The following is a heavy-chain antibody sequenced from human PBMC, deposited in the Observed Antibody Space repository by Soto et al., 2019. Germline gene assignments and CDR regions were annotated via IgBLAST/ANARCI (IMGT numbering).Heavy chain of an antibody. CDR2: ISGSGGST. CDR1: GFTFSSYA. D-gene: IGHD3-3*01. J-gene: IGHJ6*02. V-gene: IGHV3-23*01. Sequence: GGSLRLSCAASGFTFSSYAMSWVRQAPGKGLEWVSAISGSGGSTYYADSVKGRFTISRDNSKNTLYLQMNSLRAEDTAVYYCAKEGGITIFVGYYGMDVWGQGTTVTVSS. CDR3: AKEGGITIFVGYYGMDV.